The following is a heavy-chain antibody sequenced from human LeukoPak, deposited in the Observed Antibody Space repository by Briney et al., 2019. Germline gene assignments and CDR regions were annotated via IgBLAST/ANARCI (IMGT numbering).Heavy chain of an antibody. D-gene: IGHD3-10*01. CDR1: GFTFSSYW. V-gene: IGHV3-74*01. Sequence: PGGSLRLSCAASGFTFSSYWMHWVRQAPGKGLVWVSRIKSDGSTNYADSVKGRFTISRDNAKNTVSLQMNSLRAEDTAVYYCAREDRGSGRYLSGASSFFDYWGQGTLVTVSS. CDR2: IKSDGST. CDR3: AREDRGSGRYLSGASSFFDY. J-gene: IGHJ4*02.